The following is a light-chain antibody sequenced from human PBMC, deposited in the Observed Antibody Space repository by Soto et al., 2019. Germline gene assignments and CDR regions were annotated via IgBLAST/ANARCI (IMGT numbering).Light chain of an antibody. V-gene: IGKV3-15*01. CDR3: QHYGTSPST. J-gene: IGKJ1*01. CDR1: QSVRSN. Sequence: IVMTQSPATLSVSPWERATLSCRASQSVRSNLAWYQQKPGQSPRLLIYGASTRATGIPARFSGSESGTDFTLTISRLEPEDFAVYYCQHYGTSPSTFGRGTKVDIK. CDR2: GAS.